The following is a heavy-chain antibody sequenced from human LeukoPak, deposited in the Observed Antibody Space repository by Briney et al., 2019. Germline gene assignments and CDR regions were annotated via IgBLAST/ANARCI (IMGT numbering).Heavy chain of an antibody. J-gene: IGHJ4*02. D-gene: IGHD2-21*02. CDR2: IYYSGST. CDR3: ATYYCGGDCYSGYFDY. Sequence: PSETLSLTCTVSGGSISSSSYYWGWIRRPPGKGLEWIGNIYYSGSTYYNPSLKSRVTISVDTSKKQFSLKLSSVTAADTAVYYCATYYCGGDCYSGYFDYWGQGTLVTASS. V-gene: IGHV4-39*01. CDR1: GGSISSSSYY.